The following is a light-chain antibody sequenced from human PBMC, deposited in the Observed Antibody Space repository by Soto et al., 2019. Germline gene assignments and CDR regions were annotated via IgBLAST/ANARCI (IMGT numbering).Light chain of an antibody. CDR2: AVS. V-gene: IGLV2-8*01. J-gene: IGLJ1*01. CDR1: SSDVGSYNH. CDR3: ISYTDRQSYL. Sequence: QSALTQPLSASGSPGQSVAISCTGTSSDVGSYNHVAWYQQFPGKSPKLMIYAVSDRPPGVSDRFSGSKSGITASLTISGLQTEDEADYYCISYTDRQSYLFGTGTKVTVL.